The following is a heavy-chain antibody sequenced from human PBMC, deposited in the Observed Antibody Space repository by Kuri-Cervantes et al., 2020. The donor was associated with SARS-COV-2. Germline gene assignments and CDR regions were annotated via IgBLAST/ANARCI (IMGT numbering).Heavy chain of an antibody. Sequence: GSLRLSCTVSGGSISSHYWSWIRQPPGKGLEWIGYIYYSGSTNYNPSLKSRITISVDTSKNQFSLKLSSVTAADTAVYYCARGGGSYPYYFDYWGQGTLVTVSS. CDR1: GGSISSHY. CDR3: ARGGGSYPYYFDY. J-gene: IGHJ4*02. D-gene: IGHD1-26*01. CDR2: IYYSGST. V-gene: IGHV4-59*11.